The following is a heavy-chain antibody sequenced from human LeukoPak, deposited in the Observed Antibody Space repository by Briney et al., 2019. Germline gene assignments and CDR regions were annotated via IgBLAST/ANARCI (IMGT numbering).Heavy chain of an antibody. D-gene: IGHD6-6*01. CDR1: GFTFSSYA. CDR3: AKDQPASIAANYFDY. Sequence: PGGSLRLSCAASGFTFSSYAMNWVRQAPGKGMEWVSAISASGGSTYYADSVKGRFTISRDNSKNTLYLQMNSLRAEDTAVYYCAKDQPASIAANYFDYWGQGTLVTVSS. J-gene: IGHJ4*02. V-gene: IGHV3-23*01. CDR2: ISASGGST.